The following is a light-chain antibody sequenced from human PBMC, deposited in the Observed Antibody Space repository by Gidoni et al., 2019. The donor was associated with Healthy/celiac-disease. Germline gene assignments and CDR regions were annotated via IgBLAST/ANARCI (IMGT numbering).Light chain of an antibody. V-gene: IGKV3-20*01. J-gene: IGKJ3*01. CDR3: QQYGSSPRGVT. CDR2: GAS. Sequence: EIVLTQSPGTLSLSPGERATLSCRASQSVSSSYLAWYQQKPGQAPRLLIYGASSRATGIPDRFSGSASGTDFTLTISRLEPEDFAVYYCQQYGSSPRGVTFGPXTKVDIK. CDR1: QSVSSSY.